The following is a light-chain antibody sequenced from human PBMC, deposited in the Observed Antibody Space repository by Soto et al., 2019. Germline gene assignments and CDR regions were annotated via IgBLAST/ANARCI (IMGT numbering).Light chain of an antibody. J-gene: IGKJ4*01. Sequence: VMTQSPDTLSVSAGERVTLSCRASQRVSSKVAWYQQKPGQSPRLLIYGASTRATGIPDRFSGSGSETEFTLTIRSLQSEDLEGYYCQQYNFWPALTFGGGTKVEIK. CDR1: QRVSSK. CDR2: GAS. CDR3: QQYNFWPALT. V-gene: IGKV3-15*01.